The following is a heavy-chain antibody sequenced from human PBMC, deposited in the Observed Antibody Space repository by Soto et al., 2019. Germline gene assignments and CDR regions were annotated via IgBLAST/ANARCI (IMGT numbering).Heavy chain of an antibody. J-gene: IGHJ6*02. Sequence: GASVKVSCKASGYTFTSYAMHWVRQAPGQRLEWMGWINAGNGNTKYSQKFQGRVTITRDTSASTAYMELSSLRSEDTAVYYCAGDSSGYTPYGMDVWGQGTTVTVS. D-gene: IGHD3-22*01. CDR3: AGDSSGYTPYGMDV. V-gene: IGHV1-3*01. CDR1: GYTFTSYA. CDR2: INAGNGNT.